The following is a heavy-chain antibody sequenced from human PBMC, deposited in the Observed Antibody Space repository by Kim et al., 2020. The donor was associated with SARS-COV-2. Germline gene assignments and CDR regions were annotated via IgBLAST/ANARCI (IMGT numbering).Heavy chain of an antibody. J-gene: IGHJ4*02. V-gene: IGHV3-74*01. CDR2: INMDGTRT. CDR3: ARGVAVDFDY. CDR1: GDTFNDQYW. Sequence: GGSLRLSCVVSGDTFNDQYWMHWVRQAPGKGLVWVSRINMDGTRTNYADSVKGRFTISRDNSKNTVFLQMNSLRAEDTGVYYCARGVAVDFDYWGQGTLITVSS. D-gene: IGHD6-19*01.